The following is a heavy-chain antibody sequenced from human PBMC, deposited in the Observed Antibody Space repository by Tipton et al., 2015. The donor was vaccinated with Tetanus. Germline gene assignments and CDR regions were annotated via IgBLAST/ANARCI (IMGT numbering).Heavy chain of an antibody. D-gene: IGHD1-14*01. CDR1: GDSISNSNYY. J-gene: IGHJ4*02. Sequence: TLSLTCHVSGDSISNSNYYWGWIRQPPGKGLEWIGTIFYSGSTYYNASLQSRVTISVDASKNQFSLKLSSVTAADTAVYYCTRGGISGDYYSDYWGQGTLVTVSS. V-gene: IGHV4-39*01. CDR3: TRGGISGDYYSDY. CDR2: IFYSGST.